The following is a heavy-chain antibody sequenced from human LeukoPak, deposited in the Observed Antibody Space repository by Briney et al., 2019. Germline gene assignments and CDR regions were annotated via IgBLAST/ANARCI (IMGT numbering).Heavy chain of an antibody. CDR3: ARGAARMAEVATIISFEY. V-gene: IGHV3-21*01. J-gene: IGHJ4*02. CDR2: ISSSSSYI. Sequence: GGSLRLSCAASGFSFSSYSMNWVRQAPGKGLEWVSSISSSSSYIYYADSVKGRFTISRDNAKNSLYLQMSSLRVDDTAVYYCARGAARMAEVATIISFEYWGQGTLVTVSS. D-gene: IGHD5-24*01. CDR1: GFSFSSYS.